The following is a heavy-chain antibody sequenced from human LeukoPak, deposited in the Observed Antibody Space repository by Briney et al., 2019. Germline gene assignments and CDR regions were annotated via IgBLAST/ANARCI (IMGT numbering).Heavy chain of an antibody. CDR2: ISWNSGSI. D-gene: IGHD2-2*01. CDR3: AKGSCSSTSCHFDY. Sequence: GGSLRLSCAASGFTFDDYAMHWVRQVPGKGLEWVSGISWNSGSIDYADSVKGRFTISRDNAKNSLHLQMDSLRTEDMASYYCAKGSCSSTSCHFDYWGQGTLVTVSS. CDR1: GFTFDDYA. V-gene: IGHV3-9*03. J-gene: IGHJ4*02.